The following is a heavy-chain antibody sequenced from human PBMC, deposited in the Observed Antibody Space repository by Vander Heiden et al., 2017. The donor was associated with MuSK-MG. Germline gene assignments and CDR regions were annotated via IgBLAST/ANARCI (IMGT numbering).Heavy chain of an antibody. V-gene: IGHV2-5*02. J-gene: IGHJ4*02. D-gene: IGHD3-10*01. CDR3: AHSFYYGSGTDFAY. CDR1: GFSLSTSGVG. CDR2: IYWDDDK. Sequence: QITLKESGPTLVKPTQTLTVTCSFSGFSLSTSGVGLGWIRQPPGKALGWLALIYWDDDKRYSPFLKNRLTIGKDTSKNQVVLTMTNMDPVDTGTYFCAHSFYYGSGTDFAYWGQGILVTVSS.